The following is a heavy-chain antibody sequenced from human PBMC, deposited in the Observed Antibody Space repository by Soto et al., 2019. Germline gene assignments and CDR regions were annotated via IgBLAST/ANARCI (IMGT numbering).Heavy chain of an antibody. D-gene: IGHD2-2*01. Sequence: SETLSLTCAVYGGSFSGYYWSWIRQPPGKGLEWIGEINHSGSTNYNPSLKSRVTISVDTAKTKFSLKLSSVTAAATAAYYCARGIVVVPAAYTWFDPWGQGTLVTVSS. J-gene: IGHJ5*02. V-gene: IGHV4-34*01. CDR3: ARGIVVVPAAYTWFDP. CDR2: INHSGST. CDR1: GGSFSGYY.